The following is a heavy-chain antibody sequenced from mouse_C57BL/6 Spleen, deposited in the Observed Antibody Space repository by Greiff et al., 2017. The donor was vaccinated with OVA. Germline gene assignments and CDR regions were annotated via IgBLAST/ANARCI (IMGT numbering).Heavy chain of an antibody. CDR1: GYSITSGYY. J-gene: IGHJ4*01. CDR3: ARDGDSNGAMDY. V-gene: IGHV3-6*01. CDR2: ISYDGSN. Sequence: ESGPGLVKPSQSLSLTCSVTGYSITSGYYWNWIRQFPGNKLEWMGYISYDGSNNYNPSLKNRISITRDTSKNQFFLKLNSVTTEDTATYDCARDGDSNGAMDYWGQGTSVTVSS. D-gene: IGHD2-5*01.